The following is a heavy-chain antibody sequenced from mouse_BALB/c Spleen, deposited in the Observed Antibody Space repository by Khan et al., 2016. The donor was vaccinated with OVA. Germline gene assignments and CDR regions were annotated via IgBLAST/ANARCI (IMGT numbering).Heavy chain of an antibody. J-gene: IGHJ3*01. V-gene: IGHV1-80*01. CDR2: IYPGDGNT. D-gene: IGHD2-3*01. CDR1: GHAFSDYW. Sequence: QVQLQQSGAELVRPGSSVKISCKASGHAFSDYWMNWVKQRPGQGLEWIGQIYPGDGNTNYNGKFTDKATLTVDKSSSTAYMQLSSLTSEDSAVYFWAREGYDGYYRAWFAFWGQGTLVTVSA. CDR3: AREGYDGYYRAWFAF.